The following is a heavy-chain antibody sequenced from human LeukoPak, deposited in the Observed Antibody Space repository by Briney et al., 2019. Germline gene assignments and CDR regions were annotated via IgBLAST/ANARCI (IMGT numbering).Heavy chain of an antibody. J-gene: IGHJ4*02. V-gene: IGHV3-23*01. CDR2: ISDSGGRT. CDR3: AKRGVVIRVILVGFHKEAYYFDS. D-gene: IGHD3-22*01. Sequence: GGSLRLSCAVSGITLSNYGMSWVRQAPGKGQEWVAGISDSGGRTNYAGSVKGRFTISRDNPKNTLYLQMNSLRAEDTAVYFCAKRGVVIRVILVGFHKEAYYFDSWGQGALVTVSS. CDR1: GITLSNYG.